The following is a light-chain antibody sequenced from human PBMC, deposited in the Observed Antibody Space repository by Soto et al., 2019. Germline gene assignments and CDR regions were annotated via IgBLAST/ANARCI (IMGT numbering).Light chain of an antibody. Sequence: EIVLTQSPGTLSLSPGEKATLSCRASQSVSSNYLAWYQQKPGQAPRPLIYGASSRAIGIPDRFSGSGSGTDFTLTISRLEPEDFAVYHCQQYGSLPRTFGHGPTV. J-gene: IGKJ1*01. CDR1: QSVSSNY. V-gene: IGKV3-20*01. CDR2: GAS. CDR3: QQYGSLPRT.